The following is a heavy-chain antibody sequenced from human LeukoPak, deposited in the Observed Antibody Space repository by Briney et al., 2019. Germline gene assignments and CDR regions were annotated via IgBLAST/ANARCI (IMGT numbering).Heavy chain of an antibody. D-gene: IGHD2-15*01. CDR1: GFTVSSNY. Sequence: GGSLRLSCAASGFTVSSNYMSWVRQAPGKGLEWVSVIYSGGSTYYADSVKGRFTISRDNSKNTLYLQMNSLRAEDTAVYYCARCSGYCSEGFDYWGQGTLVTVSS. CDR3: ARCSGYCSEGFDY. CDR2: IYSGGST. J-gene: IGHJ4*02. V-gene: IGHV3-66*01.